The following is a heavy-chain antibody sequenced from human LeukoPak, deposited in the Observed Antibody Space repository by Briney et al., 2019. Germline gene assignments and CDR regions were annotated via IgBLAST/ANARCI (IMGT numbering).Heavy chain of an antibody. CDR2: IYYSGTT. CDR3: ARDPLAAAGAVFGFYYYYGMDV. J-gene: IGHJ6*02. CDR1: GGSISSSSYY. D-gene: IGHD6-13*01. V-gene: IGHV4-39*07. Sequence: SETLSLTCTVSGGSISSSSYYWGWIRQPPGKGLEWIGSIYYSGTTYYNPSLKSRVTISVDTSKNQFSLKLSSVTAADTAVYYCARDPLAAAGAVFGFYYYYGMDVWGQGTTVTVSS.